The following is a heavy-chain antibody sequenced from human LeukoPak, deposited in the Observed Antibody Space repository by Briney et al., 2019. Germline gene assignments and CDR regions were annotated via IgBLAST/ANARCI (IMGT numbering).Heavy chain of an antibody. D-gene: IGHD3-22*01. CDR2: IRQDGSKK. CDR1: GFTSSSYW. J-gene: IGHJ4*02. Sequence: GGSLRLSCAASGFTSSSYWMSWVRQAPGKGLEWVANIRQDGSKKYFVDSVKGRFTFSRDNAKKSLYLQMDSLRAEDTAVYYCARLQERDSRDYWGQGTLVTVSS. V-gene: IGHV3-7*02. CDR3: ARLQERDSRDY.